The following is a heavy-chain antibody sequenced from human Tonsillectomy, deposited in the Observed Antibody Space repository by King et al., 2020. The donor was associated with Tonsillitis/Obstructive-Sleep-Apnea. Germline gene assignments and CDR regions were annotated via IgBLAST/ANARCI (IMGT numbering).Heavy chain of an antibody. CDR3: ARVPGAARNYYDYYMDV. CDR1: GGSISSGNYY. Sequence: VQLQESGPGLVKPSQTLSLTCTVSGGSISSGNYYWSLILQHPCKVLEWIGDIYDSGSTYYNSSLKSRVTISVDTSTNQLSLKLSSVTAADTAVYYCARVPGAARNYYDYYMDVWGKGTTVTVSS. V-gene: IGHV4-31*03. D-gene: IGHD6-6*01. CDR2: IYDSGST. J-gene: IGHJ6*03.